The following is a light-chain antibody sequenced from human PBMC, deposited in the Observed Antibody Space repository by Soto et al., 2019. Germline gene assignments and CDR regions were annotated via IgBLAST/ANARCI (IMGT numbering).Light chain of an antibody. CDR3: QQYNNWST. CDR1: QSVSGS. J-gene: IGKJ1*01. V-gene: IGKV3-15*01. Sequence: EILFTQSPGTLSLSPGERATLSCRASQSVSGSFLAWYQQKPGQAPRLLIYGASTRATGIPARLSGSGSGTEFTLTISSLQSEDFAVYYCQQYNNWSTFGQGTKVDIK. CDR2: GAS.